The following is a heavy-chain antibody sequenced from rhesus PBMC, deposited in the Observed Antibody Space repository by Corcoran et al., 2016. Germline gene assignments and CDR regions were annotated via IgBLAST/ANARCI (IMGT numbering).Heavy chain of an antibody. J-gene: IGHJ4*01. CDR2: INSGGSIT. V-gene: IGHV3S25*01. CDR3: AKDEGDSSGWAFDY. CDR1: GFTFSNYW. D-gene: IGHD6-31*01. Sequence: EVQLVESGGGLAKPGGSLRLSCAASGFTFSNYWMNWVRQAPGKGLEWVSGINSGGSITYSADSVKGRFTISRDNSKNPLSLQMDSLRAEDTAVYYCAKDEGDSSGWAFDYWGQGVLVTVSS.